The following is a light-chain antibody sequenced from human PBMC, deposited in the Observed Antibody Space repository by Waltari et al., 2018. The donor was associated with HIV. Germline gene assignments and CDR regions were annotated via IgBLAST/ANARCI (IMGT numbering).Light chain of an antibody. Sequence: EIVLRQTPGTLSLSPGERVTVSCRASQSVSSNYLAWYQQKPGHAPRLLIYDASNRAAGIPERFSGSGSETDFTLTISRLEPEDFAMYYCQQYGGSPYTFGRGTKLELK. CDR1: QSVSSNY. V-gene: IGKV3-20*01. CDR3: QQYGGSPYT. CDR2: DAS. J-gene: IGKJ2*01.